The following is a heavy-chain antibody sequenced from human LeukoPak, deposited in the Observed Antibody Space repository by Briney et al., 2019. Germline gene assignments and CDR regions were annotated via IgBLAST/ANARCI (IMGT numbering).Heavy chain of an antibody. CDR1: GFTFRSYR. CDR2: IGYDGSNK. V-gene: IGHV3-30*02. D-gene: IGHD4-11*01. CDR3: AKANTSRGNYHEGTYFDY. J-gene: IGHJ4*02. Sequence: PGGSLRLSCAASGFTFRSYRMHGVRQAPGKGLEWVAFIGYDGSNKYYVDSVKGRFTISRDSSKNTLHLQMNSLRPEDTAVYYCAKANTSRGNYHEGTYFDYWGQGTLVTVSS.